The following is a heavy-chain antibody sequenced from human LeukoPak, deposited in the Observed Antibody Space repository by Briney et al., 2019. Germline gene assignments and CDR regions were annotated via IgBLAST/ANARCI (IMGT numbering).Heavy chain of an antibody. CDR1: GFTFSSYA. V-gene: IGHV3-23*01. D-gene: IGHD4-17*01. CDR3: AKDRGDGDYYFDY. J-gene: IGHJ4*02. CDR2: ISGSGGST. Sequence: PGGSLRLSCAASGFTFSSYAMSWVRQAPGNGLEWVSAISGSGGSTYYADSVKGRFTISRDNSKNTLYLQMNSLRAEDTAVYYCAKDRGDGDYYFDYWGQGTLVTVSS.